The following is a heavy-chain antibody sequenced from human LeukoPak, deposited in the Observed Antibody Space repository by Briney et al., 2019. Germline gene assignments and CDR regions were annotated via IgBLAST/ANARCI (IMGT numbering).Heavy chain of an antibody. CDR2: ISSSSSYI. V-gene: IGHV3-21*01. D-gene: IGHD3-10*01. CDR1: GFTFSSYS. CDR3: AIMGLAMVRGVMYDY. Sequence: AGGSLRLSCAASGFTFSSYSMTWVRQAPGKGLEWVSSISSSSSYIYYADSVKGRFTISRDNAKNSLYLQMNSLRAEDTAVYYCAIMGLAMVRGVMYDYWGQGTLVTVSS. J-gene: IGHJ4*02.